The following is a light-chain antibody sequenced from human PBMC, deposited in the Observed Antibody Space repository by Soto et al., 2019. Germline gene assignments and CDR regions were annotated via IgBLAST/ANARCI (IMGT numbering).Light chain of an antibody. CDR3: DAWDDSLSLVL. J-gene: IGLJ3*02. Sequence: QPVLTQPPSVSDAPRQRVTISCSGTSCNIGKNAVNWYQHLPGEAPNPLIYYDDLLPSWVSDRFFVSKSGTSASLAISGLESHAEGDYYCDAWDDSLSLVLFGGGTKLTVL. V-gene: IGLV1-36*01. CDR2: YDD. CDR1: SCNIGKNA.